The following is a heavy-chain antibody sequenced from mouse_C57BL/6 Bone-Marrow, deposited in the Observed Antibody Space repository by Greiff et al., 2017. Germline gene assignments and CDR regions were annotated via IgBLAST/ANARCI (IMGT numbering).Heavy chain of an antibody. J-gene: IGHJ4*01. V-gene: IGHV6-6*01. CDR1: GFTFSDAW. D-gene: IGHD2-4*01. CDR3: ARPRITGYSMDY. CDR2: IRNKANNHAT. Sequence: EVQRVESGGGLVQPGGSMKLSCAASGFTFSDAWMDWVRQSPVKGLEWVAEIRNKANNHATYYAESVKGRFTISRDDSKSSVYLQMYSLRSADTGMYNCARPRITGYSMDYWGQGTSVTVSS.